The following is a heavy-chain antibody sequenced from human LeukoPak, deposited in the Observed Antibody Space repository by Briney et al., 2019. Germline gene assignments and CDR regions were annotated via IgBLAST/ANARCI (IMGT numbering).Heavy chain of an antibody. Sequence: GGSLRLSCAASGFTFSDDYMNWIRQGPGKGLEWISYIGRGSNTLYYKPSVKGRFTISRDNSKNTLYLQMGSLRAEDMAVYYCARDFMITFGGVIAPGAFDIWGQGTMVTVSS. CDR1: GFTFSDDY. CDR2: IGRGSNTL. V-gene: IGHV3-11*04. J-gene: IGHJ3*02. CDR3: ARDFMITFGGVIAPGAFDI. D-gene: IGHD3-16*02.